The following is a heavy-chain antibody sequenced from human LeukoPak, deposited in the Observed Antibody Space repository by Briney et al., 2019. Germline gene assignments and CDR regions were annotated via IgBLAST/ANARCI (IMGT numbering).Heavy chain of an antibody. CDR3: ARYCSGGSCCSSRAFDI. CDR1: GGSISSSSYY. D-gene: IGHD2-15*01. CDR2: IYYSGST. J-gene: IGHJ3*02. Sequence: SETLSLTCTVSGGSISSSSYYWGWIRQPPGKGLEWIGSIYYSGSTYYNPSLKSRVTISVDTSKNQFSLKLSSVTAADTAVYYCARYCSGGSCCSSRAFDIWGQGTMVTVSS. V-gene: IGHV4-39*01.